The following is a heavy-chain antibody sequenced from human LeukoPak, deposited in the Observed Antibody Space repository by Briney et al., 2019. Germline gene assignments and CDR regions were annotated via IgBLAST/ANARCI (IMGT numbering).Heavy chain of an antibody. V-gene: IGHV3-7*01. D-gene: IGHD6-19*01. CDR1: GLTFSNYW. J-gene: IGHJ4*02. Sequence: QSGGSLRLSCAASGLTFSNYWMDWVRQAPGRGLEWVANIKQDGSEKNYVDSVKGRFIISRDNAKNSLYLQMNSLRAEDTAVYYCARDGLAVAGSDYWGQGTLVTVSS. CDR2: IKQDGSEK. CDR3: ARDGLAVAGSDY.